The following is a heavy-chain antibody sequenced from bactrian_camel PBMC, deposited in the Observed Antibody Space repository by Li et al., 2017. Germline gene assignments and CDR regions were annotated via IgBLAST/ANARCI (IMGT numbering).Heavy chain of an antibody. V-gene: IGHV3S54*01. D-gene: IGHD1*01. CDR1: ETSASTNC. Sequence: HVQLVESGGGSVQAGGSLTLSCAVSETSASTNCMAWFRQAPGKGREGVGSIWTGDGATYFADSVKGRFNISRDNAKTKTTLYLQMNNLKPEDTAMYYCAAAGYCLGDVSPPDFGYWGQGTQVTVS. CDR3: AAAGYCLGDVSPPDFGY. CDR2: IWTGDGAT. J-gene: IGHJ6*01.